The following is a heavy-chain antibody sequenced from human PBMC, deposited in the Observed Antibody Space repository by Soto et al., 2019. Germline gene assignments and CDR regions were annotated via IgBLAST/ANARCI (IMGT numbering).Heavy chain of an antibody. V-gene: IGHV3-30*03. Sequence: VQLVESGGGVVQPGRSLRLSCAASGFTFSDYAMHWVRQAPGKGVEWVAVVSHDGRNTHYADSVKGRFTISRDSSKNAVSLEMTRRRAGYSAVYSVATGGREWPVTSGFMYWGHGALVTVSS. J-gene: IGHJ4*01. CDR3: ATGGREWPVTSGFMY. CDR2: VSHDGRNT. CDR1: GFTFSDYA. D-gene: IGHD6-19*01.